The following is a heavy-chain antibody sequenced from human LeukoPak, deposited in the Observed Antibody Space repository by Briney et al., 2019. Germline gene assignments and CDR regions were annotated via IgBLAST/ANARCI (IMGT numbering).Heavy chain of an antibody. CDR2: ISGTGDST. CDR3: ARPGITMVIVSPYYFDY. Sequence: GGSLRLSCAASGFTFSSYAVSWVRQAPGKGLEWVSTISGTGDSTYYADSVKGRFSISRDNSRNTLYLQMNRLTADDTAVYFCARPGITMVIVSPYYFDYWGRGTLVTVSS. D-gene: IGHD3-10*01. CDR1: GFTFSSYA. J-gene: IGHJ4*02. V-gene: IGHV3-23*01.